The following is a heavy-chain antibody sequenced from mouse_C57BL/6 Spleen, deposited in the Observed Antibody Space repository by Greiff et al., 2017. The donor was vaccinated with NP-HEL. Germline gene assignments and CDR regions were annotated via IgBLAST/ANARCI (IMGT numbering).Heavy chain of an antibody. CDR3: ACYYGSSPLAY. D-gene: IGHD1-1*01. J-gene: IGHJ3*01. V-gene: IGHV1-82*01. Sequence: VQLQQSGPELVKPGASVKISCKASGYAFSSSWMNWVKQRPGKGLEWIGRIYPGDGDTNYNGKVKGKATLTADKSSSTAYMQLSSLTSEDSAVYFCACYYGSSPLAYWGQGTLVTVSA. CDR1: GYAFSSSW. CDR2: IYPGDGDT.